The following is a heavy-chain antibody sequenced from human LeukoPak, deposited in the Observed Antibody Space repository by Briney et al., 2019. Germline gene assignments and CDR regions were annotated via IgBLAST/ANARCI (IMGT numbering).Heavy chain of an antibody. CDR1: GYTLTVLS. D-gene: IGHD6-13*01. CDR3: ATGKYSSSWEGLLDY. CDR2: FDPEDGET. V-gene: IGHV1-24*01. Sequence: ASVKVSCKVSGYTLTVLSMHWVRQAPGKGLEWMGGFDPEDGETIYAQKFKGRVTMTEYTSTDTAYTELSSLRSEDAAVYYCATGKYSSSWEGLLDYWGQGTLVTVSS. J-gene: IGHJ4*02.